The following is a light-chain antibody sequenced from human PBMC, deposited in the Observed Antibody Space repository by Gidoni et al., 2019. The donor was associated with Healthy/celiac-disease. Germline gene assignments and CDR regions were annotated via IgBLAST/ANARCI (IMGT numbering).Light chain of an antibody. CDR2: RNN. Sequence: VTISCSGSSSNIGSNYVYWYQQLPGTAPKLLIYRNNQRPSGVPDRFSGSKSGTSASLAISGLRSEDEADYYCAAWDDSLSGWVFGGGTKLTVL. CDR1: SSNIGSNY. V-gene: IGLV1-47*01. CDR3: AAWDDSLSGWV. J-gene: IGLJ3*02.